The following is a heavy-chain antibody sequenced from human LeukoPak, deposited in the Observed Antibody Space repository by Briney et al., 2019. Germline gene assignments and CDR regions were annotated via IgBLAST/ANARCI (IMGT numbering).Heavy chain of an antibody. J-gene: IGHJ4*02. CDR1: GYTFTSYD. Sequence: ASVKLSCKASGYTFTSYDINWVRQATGQGPEWMGWMNPNSGNTGYAQQFQGRVTMTRTTSTSTAYMELSSLRSDDTAVYYCARGWFGQLPQDYWGQGTLVTVSS. CDR3: ARGWFGQLPQDY. CDR2: MNPNSGNT. D-gene: IGHD3-10*01. V-gene: IGHV1-8*01.